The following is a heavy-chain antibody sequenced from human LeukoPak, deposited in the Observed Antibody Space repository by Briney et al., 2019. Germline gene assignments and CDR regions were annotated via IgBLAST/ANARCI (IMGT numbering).Heavy chain of an antibody. CDR2: IKSEIDGGTT. Sequence: GGSLRLSCAASYFTFTNTWMNWVRQAPGKGLEWVGRIKSEIDGGTTDYAAPVQGRFTISGDDSQATLYLQMNSLKTEDTAVYYCTTGGSVIVAGTRAFDIWGQGTLVTVSS. CDR3: TTGGSVIVAGTRAFDI. J-gene: IGHJ3*02. V-gene: IGHV3-15*07. CDR1: YFTFTNTW. D-gene: IGHD5-12*01.